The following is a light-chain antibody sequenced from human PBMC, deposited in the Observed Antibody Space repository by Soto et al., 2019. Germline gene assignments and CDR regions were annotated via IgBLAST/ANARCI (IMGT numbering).Light chain of an antibody. J-gene: IGLJ2*01. CDR1: SSGVGSYNL. CDR2: DGS. Sequence: QSALTQPASVSGSPGQSITISCTGTSSGVGSYNLVSWYKQHPGKAPKLMIYDGSKRPSGVSNRFSGSKSGNTASLTISGLQAEDEADYYCCSFAGSRNVVFGGETKLTVL. V-gene: IGLV2-23*01. CDR3: CSFAGSRNVV.